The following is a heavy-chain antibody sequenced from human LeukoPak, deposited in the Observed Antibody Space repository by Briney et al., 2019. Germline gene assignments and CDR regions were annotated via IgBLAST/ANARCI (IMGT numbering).Heavy chain of an antibody. D-gene: IGHD3-10*01. CDR2: IFYSGST. J-gene: IGHJ4*02. CDR3: ARGTYYSSSGSYYNLDR. CDR1: GGSISSSGYY. V-gene: IGHV4-31*03. Sequence: PSETLSLTCTVSGGSISSSGYYWTWIRQHPGKGLEWLGYIFYSGSTYYNPSLKGRFTISLDTSKNRLSLKLSSVTAADTAVYYCARGTYYSSSGSYYNLDRWGQGTLVTVSS.